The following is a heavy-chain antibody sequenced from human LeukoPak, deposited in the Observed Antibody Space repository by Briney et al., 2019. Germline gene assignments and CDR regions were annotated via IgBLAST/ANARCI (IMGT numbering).Heavy chain of an antibody. J-gene: IGHJ4*02. CDR1: GYTFTSYD. V-gene: IGHV1-8*01. CDR2: MNPNSGNT. Sequence: ASVKVSCKASGYTFTSYDINWVRQATGQGLEWMGWMNPNSGNTGYAQKFQGRVTVTRDTSTSTVHMELSGLRSEDTAVYYCARDQEGFDYWGQGTLVTVSS. CDR3: ARDQEGFDY.